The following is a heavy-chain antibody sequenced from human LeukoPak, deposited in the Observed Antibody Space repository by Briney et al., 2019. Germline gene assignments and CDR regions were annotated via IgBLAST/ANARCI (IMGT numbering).Heavy chain of an antibody. V-gene: IGHV4-38-2*02. Sequence: SETLSLTCSVSGYSITSGYYWGWIRQPPGKGLEWIGRINYSGSTYYNPSLKSRVTISVDRSKNQFSLKLSSVTAADTAVYYCARDPPGAPGYWYFDLWGRGTLVTVSS. CDR1: GYSITSGYY. CDR3: ARDPPGAPGYWYFDL. J-gene: IGHJ2*01. CDR2: INYSGST. D-gene: IGHD3-10*01.